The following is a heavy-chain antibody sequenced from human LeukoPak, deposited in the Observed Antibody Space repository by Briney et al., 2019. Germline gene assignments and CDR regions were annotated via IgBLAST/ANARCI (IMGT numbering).Heavy chain of an antibody. CDR2: ISAYNGNT. CDR3: ARDHDQRNYYYGMDV. CDR1: GYTFTSYG. V-gene: IGHV1-18*01. Sequence: ASVKVSCKASGYTFTSYGISWVRQAPGQGLEWMGWISAYNGNTNYAQKLQGRVTMTTDTSTSTAYMELRSLRSDDTAVYYCARDHDQRNYYYGMDVWGQGTTVTVSS. D-gene: IGHD3-16*01. J-gene: IGHJ6*01.